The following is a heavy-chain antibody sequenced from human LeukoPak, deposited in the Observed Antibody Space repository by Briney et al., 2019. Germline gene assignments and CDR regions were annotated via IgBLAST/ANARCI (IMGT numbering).Heavy chain of an antibody. J-gene: IGHJ4*02. CDR2: ISGSGGST. V-gene: IGHV3-23*01. Sequence: GGSLRLSCAASGFTFSSYAMSWVRQAPGKGLEWVSAISGSGGSTYYADSVKGRLTISRDDSKNTLYLQMNSLRAEDTAVYYCAKESYYDSSGYYTGYWGQGTLVTVSS. CDR3: AKESYYDSSGYYTGY. CDR1: GFTFSSYA. D-gene: IGHD3-22*01.